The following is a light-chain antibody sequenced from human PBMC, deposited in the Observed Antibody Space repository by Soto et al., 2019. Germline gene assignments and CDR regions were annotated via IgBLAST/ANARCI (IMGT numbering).Light chain of an antibody. CDR2: EVY. CDR3: SLYTSSSTSYV. V-gene: IGLV2-18*01. Sequence: QSVLTQPPSVSGSPGQSVTISCTGTSSDISSYNRVSWYQQPPGTAPKLMIYEVYNRPSGVPDRFSGSKSGNTASLTISGLQAEDESDYYCSLYTSSSTSYVFGTGTQLTVL. J-gene: IGLJ1*01. CDR1: SSDISSYNR.